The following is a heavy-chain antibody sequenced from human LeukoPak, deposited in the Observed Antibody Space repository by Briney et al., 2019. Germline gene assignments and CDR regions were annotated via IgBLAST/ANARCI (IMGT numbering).Heavy chain of an antibody. V-gene: IGHV4-4*02. J-gene: IGHJ4*02. CDR2: IYHSGST. CDR3: ARVEAGELLNYFDY. Sequence: PSETLSLTCAVSGGSISSSNWWSWVRQPPGKGLEWIGEIYHSGSTNYNPSLKSRVTISVDKSKNQFSLKLSSVTAADTAVYYCARVEAGELLNYFDYWGQGTLVTVSS. CDR1: GGSISSSNW. D-gene: IGHD1-26*01.